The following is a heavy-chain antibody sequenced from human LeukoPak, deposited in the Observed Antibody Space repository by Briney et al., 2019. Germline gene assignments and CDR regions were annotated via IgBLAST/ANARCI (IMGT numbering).Heavy chain of an antibody. CDR3: AKGRGGYCSGGSCYGYYFDY. V-gene: IGHV3-23*01. CDR2: ISGSGGST. Sequence: PGESLRLSCAASGFTFSSYAMSWVRQAPGKGLEWVSAISGSGGSTYYADSVKGRFTISRDNSKNTLYLQMNSLRAEDTAVYYCAKGRGGYCSGGSCYGYYFDYWGQGTLVTVSS. CDR1: GFTFSSYA. J-gene: IGHJ4*02. D-gene: IGHD2-15*01.